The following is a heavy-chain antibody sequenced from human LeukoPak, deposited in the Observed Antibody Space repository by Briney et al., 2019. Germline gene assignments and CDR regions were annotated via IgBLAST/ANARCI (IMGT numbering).Heavy chain of an antibody. CDR3: ARDYYGSGSYYTSNYYYGMDV. Sequence: QAGGSLRLSCAASGFIFRSYWMSWVRQAPGKGLEWVANIKPDGSEKNSVDFVKGRFTISRDNANNSLYLQMNSLRTEDTAVYFCARDYYGSGSYYTSNYYYGMDVWGQGITVAVSS. CDR1: GFIFRSYW. J-gene: IGHJ6*01. D-gene: IGHD3-10*01. V-gene: IGHV3-7*01. CDR2: IKPDGSEK.